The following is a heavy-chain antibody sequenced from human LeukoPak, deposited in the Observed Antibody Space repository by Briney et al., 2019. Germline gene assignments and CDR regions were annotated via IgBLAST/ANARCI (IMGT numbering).Heavy chain of an antibody. CDR3: ARKTYYYYGTDV. CDR2: IYYSGST. V-gene: IGHV4-59*01. Sequence: SETLSLTCTVSGGSISSYYWSWIRQPPGKGLEWIGYIYYSGSTNYNPSLKSRVTISVDTSKNQFSLKLSSVTAADTAVYYCARKTYYYYGTDVWGQGTTVTVSS. CDR1: GGSISSYY. J-gene: IGHJ6*02.